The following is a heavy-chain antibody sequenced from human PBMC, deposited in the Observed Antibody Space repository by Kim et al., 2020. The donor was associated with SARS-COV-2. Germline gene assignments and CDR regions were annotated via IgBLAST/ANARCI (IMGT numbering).Heavy chain of an antibody. CDR3: VRGGGKAY. D-gene: IGHD3-10*01. CDR2: GSAK. Sequence: GSAKYYVDPVKGRFTISRDNARNSVYLQMNSLRAEDTAVYYCVRGGGKAYWCQGTLVTVSS. V-gene: IGHV3-7*03. J-gene: IGHJ4*02.